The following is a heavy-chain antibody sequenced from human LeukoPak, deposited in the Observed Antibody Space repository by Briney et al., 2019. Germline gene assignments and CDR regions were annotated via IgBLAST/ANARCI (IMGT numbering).Heavy chain of an antibody. V-gene: IGHV1-69*06. D-gene: IGHD3-9*01. CDR1: GGTFSSYA. CDR3: ARGGSYDILTGYYRSPYYFDY. J-gene: IGHJ4*02. CDR2: IIPIFGTA. Sequence: SVKVSCKASGGTFSSYAISWVRQAPGQGLEWMGGIIPIFGTANYAQKFQGRVTITADKSTSTAYMELSSMRSEETAVYYCARGGSYDILTGYYRSPYYFDYWGQGTLVTVSS.